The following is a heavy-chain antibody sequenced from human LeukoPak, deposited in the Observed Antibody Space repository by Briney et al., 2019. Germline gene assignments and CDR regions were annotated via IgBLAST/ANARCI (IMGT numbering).Heavy chain of an antibody. CDR3: ARRLGRSFDY. V-gene: IGHV1-3*04. CDR2: INIGNGST. CDR1: GYTFINHA. D-gene: IGHD2-21*01. Sequence: ASVKVSCQASGYTFINHAIHWVRQAPGQRLEWMGWINIGNGSTKYSQNFQGRITITRDTSATTAYMDLSSLRSEDTAMYYCARRLGRSFDYWGQGTLVTVSS. J-gene: IGHJ4*02.